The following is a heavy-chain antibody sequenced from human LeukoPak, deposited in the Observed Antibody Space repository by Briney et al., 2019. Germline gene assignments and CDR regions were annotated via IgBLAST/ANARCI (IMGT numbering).Heavy chain of an antibody. V-gene: IGHV4-61*02. CDR3: ARFSATPQYCGGDCYSS. J-gene: IGHJ4*02. CDR1: GGSISSGSYY. D-gene: IGHD2-21*02. CDR2: IYTSGST. Sequence: SQTLSLTCTVSGGSISSGSYYWSWIRQPAGKGLEWIGRIYTSGSTNYNPSLKSRVTISVDTSKNQISLKLSSATAADTAVYYCARFSATPQYCGGDCYSSWGQGTLVTVSS.